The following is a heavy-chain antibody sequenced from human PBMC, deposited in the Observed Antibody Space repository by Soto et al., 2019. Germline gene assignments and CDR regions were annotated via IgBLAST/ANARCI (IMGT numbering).Heavy chain of an antibody. J-gene: IGHJ6*02. CDR1: GFTFSSYW. Sequence: PGGSLRLSCAASGFTFSSYWMHWVRQAPGKGLVWVSRINSDGSSTSYADSVKGRSTISRDNAKNTLYLQMNSLRAEDTAVYYCARDHGRALPQDGMDVWGQGTTVTVSS. CDR3: ARDHGRALPQDGMDV. V-gene: IGHV3-74*01. D-gene: IGHD1-26*01. CDR2: INSDGSST.